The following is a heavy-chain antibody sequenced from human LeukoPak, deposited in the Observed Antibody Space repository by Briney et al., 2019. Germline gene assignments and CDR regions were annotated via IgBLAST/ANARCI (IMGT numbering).Heavy chain of an antibody. Sequence: PGGSLRLSCAASGFTFSDYYMSWIRQAPGKGLEWVSVIYSGGSTYYADSVKGRFTISRDNSKNTLYLQMNSLRAEDTAVYYCARAVDTAMLWDYWGQGTLVTVSS. CDR2: IYSGGST. D-gene: IGHD5-18*01. CDR3: ARAVDTAMLWDY. V-gene: IGHV3-53*01. CDR1: GFTFSDYY. J-gene: IGHJ4*02.